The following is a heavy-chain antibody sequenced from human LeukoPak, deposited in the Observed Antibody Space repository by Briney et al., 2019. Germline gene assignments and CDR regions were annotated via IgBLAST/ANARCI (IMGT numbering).Heavy chain of an antibody. CDR1: GFTFSSYS. Sequence: GGSLRLSCAASGFTFSSYSMNWVRQAPGKGLEWVANIKQDGSYKYYADSVKGRFTISRDNSKNTLYLQMNSLRAEDTAIYYCARGEVVVTTYFYYYMDVWGKGTTVTVSS. V-gene: IGHV3-30*02. CDR2: IKQDGSYK. D-gene: IGHD3-22*01. J-gene: IGHJ6*03. CDR3: ARGEVVVTTYFYYYMDV.